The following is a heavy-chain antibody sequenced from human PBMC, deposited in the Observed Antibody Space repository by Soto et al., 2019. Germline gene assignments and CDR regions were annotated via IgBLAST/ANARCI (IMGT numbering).Heavy chain of an antibody. Sequence: QVQLQESGPGLVRPSETLSLTCGVSGDSINSLYWSWIRQPPGKGLEWIGFIYYSGSTKYNPSLESRVTISVDTSKNQFSLKLSSVTTADTAVYYCARESAGSGKNNWFDPWGQGTLVTVSS. CDR1: GDSINSLY. CDR3: ARESAGSGKNNWFDP. CDR2: IYYSGST. V-gene: IGHV4-59*11. D-gene: IGHD3-10*01. J-gene: IGHJ5*02.